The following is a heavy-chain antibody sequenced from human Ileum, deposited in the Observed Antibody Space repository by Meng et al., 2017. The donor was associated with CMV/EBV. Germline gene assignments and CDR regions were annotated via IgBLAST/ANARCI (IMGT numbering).Heavy chain of an antibody. CDR3: ARESQQLYRTLDY. D-gene: IGHD3-16*02. CDR1: GGSISSDY. V-gene: IGHV4-4*07. J-gene: IGHJ4*02. CDR2: IYTSGST. Sequence: HAPRRDSGQGLVTPSQTLSLTCTFTGGSISSDYWSWIPQHAGKGLQWVGRIYTSGSTNYNPSLKSRVTMSVDTSKNQFSLNLSSVTAADTAVYYCARESQQLYRTLDYWGQGTLVTVSS.